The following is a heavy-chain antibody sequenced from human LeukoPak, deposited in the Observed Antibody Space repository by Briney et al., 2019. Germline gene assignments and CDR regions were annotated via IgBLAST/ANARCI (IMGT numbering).Heavy chain of an antibody. CDR2: IMQEGSEK. CDR1: GFTFSSNW. Sequence: PGGSVRLSCAASGFTFSSNWMSWVRQAPGKGLEGVANIMQEGSEKYYVDSVKGRFTISRDNAKNSLYLQMNSLRAEDTAVYYCARRRGDYDYWGQGTLVTVSS. V-gene: IGHV3-7*01. CDR3: ARRRGDYDY. D-gene: IGHD4-17*01. J-gene: IGHJ4*02.